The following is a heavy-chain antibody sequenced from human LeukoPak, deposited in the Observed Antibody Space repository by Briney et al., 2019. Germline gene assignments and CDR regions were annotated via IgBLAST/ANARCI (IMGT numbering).Heavy chain of an antibody. CDR2: ISACNGST. Sequence: GASVKVSFKASGYTFTSYGISWVRQAPGQGLEWMGWISACNGSTNYAQKLQGRVTMTTDTSTSTAYMELRRLRSDDTAVYYCARDRPDRGSSFGYYYYYYYMDVWGKGTTVTISS. D-gene: IGHD1-26*01. CDR1: GYTFTSYG. CDR3: ARDRPDRGSSFGYYYYYYYMDV. V-gene: IGHV1-18*01. J-gene: IGHJ6*03.